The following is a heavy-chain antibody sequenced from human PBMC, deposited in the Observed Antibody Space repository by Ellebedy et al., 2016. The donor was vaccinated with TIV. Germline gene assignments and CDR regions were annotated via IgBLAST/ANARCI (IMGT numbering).Heavy chain of an antibody. D-gene: IGHD5-12*01. CDR2: ISGYNGNT. Sequence: AASVKVSCKASSYTFTNYGLTWVRQAPGQGLEWMGWISGYNGNTNYAQKLQGRVTMTTETSTSTAYMELRSLRFDDTAVYYCARGSFGYASYYFDYWGQGTLVTVSS. CDR1: SYTFTNYG. CDR3: ARGSFGYASYYFDY. J-gene: IGHJ4*02. V-gene: IGHV1-18*01.